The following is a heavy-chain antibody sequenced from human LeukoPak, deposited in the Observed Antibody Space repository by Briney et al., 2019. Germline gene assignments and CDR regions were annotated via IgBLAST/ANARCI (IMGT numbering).Heavy chain of an antibody. CDR1: GGSITTGSYY. CDR3: ARAPASSTSPSSPFDL. CDR2: IDTTGST. V-gene: IGHV4-61*02. J-gene: IGHJ3*01. Sequence: PSETLSLTCTVSGGSITTGSYYWIWIRQPAGKGLDWIGSIDTTGSTDYNPSLKSRVTISVDTSNNQFSLRLTSVTAADTAVYYCARAPASSTSPSSPFDLWGQGTMVTVSS. D-gene: IGHD2-2*01.